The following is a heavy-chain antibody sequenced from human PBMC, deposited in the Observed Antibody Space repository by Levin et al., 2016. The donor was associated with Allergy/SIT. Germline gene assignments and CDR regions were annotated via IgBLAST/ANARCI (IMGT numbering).Heavy chain of an antibody. CDR2: INHSGST. J-gene: IGHJ4*02. D-gene: IGHD3-10*01. Sequence: PGKGLEWIGEINHSGSTNYNPSLKSRVTISVDTSKNQFSLKLSSVTAADTAVYYCARASWFGELSNWGQGTLVTVSS. CDR3: ARASWFGELSN. V-gene: IGHV4-34*01.